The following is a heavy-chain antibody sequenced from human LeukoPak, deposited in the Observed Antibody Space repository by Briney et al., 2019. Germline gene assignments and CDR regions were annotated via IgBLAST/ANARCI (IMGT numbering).Heavy chain of an antibody. J-gene: IGHJ5*02. CDR2: LYYSGST. Sequence: SETLSLTCTVSGGSISIYYWTWIRQPPGKGLEWIGYLYYSGSTNYNPSFKSRVTISVDTSKNQFSLKLSSVTAADTAVYYCASLRAPRYNWFDPWGQGTLVTASS. V-gene: IGHV4-59*01. CDR1: GGSISIYY. CDR3: ASLRAPRYNWFDP.